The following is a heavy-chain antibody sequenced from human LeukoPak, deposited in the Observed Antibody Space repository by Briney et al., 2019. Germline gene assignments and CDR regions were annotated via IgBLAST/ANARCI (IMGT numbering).Heavy chain of an antibody. CDR3: ARDLYTGTNWFDP. CDR1: GFTFSTYS. CDR2: ISNGSTYI. J-gene: IGHJ5*02. Sequence: GGSLRLSCAASGFTFSTYSMNWVRQAPGKGLEWVSSISNGSTYIYYIDSVKGRFTISRDNAKNSLYLQMNSLRAEDTAVYYCARDLYTGTNWFDPWGQGTLVTVSS. D-gene: IGHD1-26*01. V-gene: IGHV3-21*01.